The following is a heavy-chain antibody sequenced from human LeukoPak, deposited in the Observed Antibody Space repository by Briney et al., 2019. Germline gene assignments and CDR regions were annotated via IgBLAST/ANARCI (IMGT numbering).Heavy chain of an antibody. V-gene: IGHV4-59*01. Sequence: SETLSLTCTVSGGSISSYYWSWIRQPPGKGLEWIGYIYYSGSTNYNPSLKSRVTISVDTSKNQFSLKLSSVTAADTAVYYCARLISYSGSPWYFGYWGQGTLVTVSS. CDR2: IYYSGST. CDR1: GGSISSYY. D-gene: IGHD1-26*01. CDR3: ARLISYSGSPWYFGY. J-gene: IGHJ4*02.